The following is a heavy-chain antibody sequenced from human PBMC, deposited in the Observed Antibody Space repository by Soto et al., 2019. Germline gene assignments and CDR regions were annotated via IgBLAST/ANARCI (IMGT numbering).Heavy chain of an antibody. CDR1: GFTFSDYY. V-gene: IGHV3-11*06. Sequence: GGSLRLSCAASGFTFSDYYMSWIRQAPGKGLEWVSYISSSSSYTNYADSGKGRFTISRDNAKNSLYLQMNGLRAEDTSGYYCASYYDFRPMDVWGQGTTVTVSS. J-gene: IGHJ6*02. CDR2: ISSSSSYT. CDR3: ASYYDFRPMDV. D-gene: IGHD3-3*01.